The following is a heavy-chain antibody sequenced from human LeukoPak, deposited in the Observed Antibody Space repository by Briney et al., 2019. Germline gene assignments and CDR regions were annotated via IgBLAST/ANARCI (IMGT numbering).Heavy chain of an antibody. CDR2: IWYDGSNK. J-gene: IGHJ4*02. V-gene: IGHV3-33*01. CDR1: GFTFSSYG. CDR3: ARLGSGWSFDF. Sequence: GGSLRLSCAASGFTFSSYGMNWVRQAPGKGLEWVAVIWYDGSNKYYADSVKGRFTISRDNSKNTLSLQMNSLRAEDTAVYYCARLGSGWSFDFWGQGTLAAVSS. D-gene: IGHD6-19*01.